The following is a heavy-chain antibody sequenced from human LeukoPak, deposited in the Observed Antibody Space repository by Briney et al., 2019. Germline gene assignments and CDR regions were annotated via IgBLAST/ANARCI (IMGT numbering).Heavy chain of an antibody. CDR2: LYRARSV. J-gene: IGHJ4*02. V-gene: IGHV3-53*01. Sequence: GGSLRLSCADSGFSASRNFMSSVCPAPGKGLERVSVLYRARSVAYADSVKCRYTNSRDNSTNTLYLQMNSLRAEDTTVYYCARASRYYDSIGNSHPYFDYWGQGTLVTVSS. D-gene: IGHD3-22*01. CDR1: GFSASRNF. CDR3: ARASRYYDSIGNSHPYFDY.